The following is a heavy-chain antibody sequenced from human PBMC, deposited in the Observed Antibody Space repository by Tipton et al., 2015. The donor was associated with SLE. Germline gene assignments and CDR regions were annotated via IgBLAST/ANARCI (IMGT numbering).Heavy chain of an antibody. V-gene: IGHV4-39*07. D-gene: IGHD6-19*01. CDR2: IYYSGST. Sequence: TLSLTCTVSGGSISSSSYYWGWIRQPPGKGLEWIGSIYYSGSTYYNPSLKSRVTISVDKSKNQFSLKLSSVTAADTAVYYCAKTVAGAAYLFDLWGQGTLVTVSS. CDR3: AKTVAGAAYLFDL. J-gene: IGHJ4*02. CDR1: GGSISSSSYY.